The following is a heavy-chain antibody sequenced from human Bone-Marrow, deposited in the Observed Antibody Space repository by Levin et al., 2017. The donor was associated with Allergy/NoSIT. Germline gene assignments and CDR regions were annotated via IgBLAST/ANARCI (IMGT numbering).Heavy chain of an antibody. CDR3: AKNYDFWSGYRTEYYFDY. CDR1: GFTFSSYA. D-gene: IGHD3-3*01. Sequence: PGGSLRLSCAASGFTFSSYAMSWVRQAPGKGLEWVSAISGSGGSTYYADSVKGRFTISRDNSKNTLYLQMNSLRAEDTAVYYCAKNYDFWSGYRTEYYFDYWGQGTLVTVSS. J-gene: IGHJ4*02. V-gene: IGHV3-23*01. CDR2: ISGSGGST.